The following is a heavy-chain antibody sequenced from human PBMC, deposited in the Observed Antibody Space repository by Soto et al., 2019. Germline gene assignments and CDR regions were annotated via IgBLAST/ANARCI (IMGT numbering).Heavy chain of an antibody. Sequence: SETLSLTCTVPGDSISSADYYWSWIRQTPGKGLEWIGHIFYSGTTYYNPSLKSRLTISVDTSKNHFSLRLTSVTAADTAVYYCARDLWVEPELYYYGMDVWGQGTTVTVSS. CDR1: GDSISSADYY. V-gene: IGHV4-30-4*01. CDR3: ARDLWVEPELYYYGMDV. CDR2: IFYSGTT. D-gene: IGHD1-1*01. J-gene: IGHJ6*02.